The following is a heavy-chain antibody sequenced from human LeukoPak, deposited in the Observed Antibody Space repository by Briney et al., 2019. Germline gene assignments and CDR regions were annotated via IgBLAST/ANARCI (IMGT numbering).Heavy chain of an antibody. CDR2: IYYSGST. J-gene: IGHJ6*02. Sequence: SETLSLTCTVSGGSISSSSYYWGWIRQPPGKGLEWIGSIYYSGSTYYNPSLKSRVTISVDTSKNQFSLKLSSVTAADTAVCYCARRPIVVVPAAMRSYYYYGMDVWGQGTTVTVSS. CDR3: ARRPIVVVPAAMRSYYYYGMDV. CDR1: GGSISSSSYY. V-gene: IGHV4-39*01. D-gene: IGHD2-2*01.